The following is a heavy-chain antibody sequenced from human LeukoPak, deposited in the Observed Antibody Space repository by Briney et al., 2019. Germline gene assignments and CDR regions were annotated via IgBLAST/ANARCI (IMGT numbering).Heavy chain of an antibody. D-gene: IGHD2-15*01. CDR2: IVGGGGGI. J-gene: IGHJ6*02. Sequence: GGSLRLSCAASGFTFSTFAMNWVRQAPGKGLEWVSVIVGGGGGIYYADSVKGRFTVSRDNSKNTLYLQMNSLRAEDTAVYYCAKGSYCSGGSCYFPSIGVLLDVWGQGTTVTVSS. CDR3: AKGSYCSGGSCYFPSIGVLLDV. CDR1: GFTFSTFA. V-gene: IGHV3-23*01.